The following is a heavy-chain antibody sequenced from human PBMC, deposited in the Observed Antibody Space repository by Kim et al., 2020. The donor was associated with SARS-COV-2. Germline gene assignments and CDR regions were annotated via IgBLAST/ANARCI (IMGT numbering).Heavy chain of an antibody. CDR1: GGSISSYY. CDR2: IYYSGST. CDR3: ARRVVVVAATYYYYYMDV. D-gene: IGHD2-15*01. V-gene: IGHV4-59*01. Sequence: SETLSLTCTVSGGSISSYYWSWIRQPPGKGLEWIGYIYYSGSTNYNPSLKSRVTISVDTSKNQFSLKLSSVTAADTAVYYCARRVVVVAATYYYYYMDVWGKGTTVTVSS. J-gene: IGHJ6*03.